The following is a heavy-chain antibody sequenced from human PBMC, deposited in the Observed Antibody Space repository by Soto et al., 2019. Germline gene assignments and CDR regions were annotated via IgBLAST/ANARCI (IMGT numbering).Heavy chain of an antibody. CDR3: ARDLTNNYDFWSGYYIPLRTGDYYGMDV. J-gene: IGHJ6*02. D-gene: IGHD3-3*01. CDR1: GFTFSDYY. Sequence: GGSMRVSCGASGFTFSDYYLSWIRQAPGKGLEWVSYISSSGSTIYYADSVKGRFTISRDNSKNSLYLQMNSLRAEDTAVYYCARDLTNNYDFWSGYYIPLRTGDYYGMDVWGQGTTVTVSS. V-gene: IGHV3-11*04. CDR2: ISSSGSTI.